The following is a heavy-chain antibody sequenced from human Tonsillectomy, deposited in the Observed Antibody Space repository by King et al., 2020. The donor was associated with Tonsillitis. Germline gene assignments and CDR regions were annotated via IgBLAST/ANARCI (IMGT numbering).Heavy chain of an antibody. CDR3: AKDLGNWNDGGIDY. D-gene: IGHD1-20*01. V-gene: IGHV3-9*01. Sequence: VQLVESGGGLVQPGRSLRLSCVASGFTFDDYAMHWARQAPGKGLEWVSGISWNSGSIGYADSVKGRFTISRDNAKNSLYLQMNSLRAEDTALYYCAKDLGNWNDGGIDYWGQGTLVTVSS. J-gene: IGHJ4*02. CDR1: GFTFDDYA. CDR2: ISWNSGSI.